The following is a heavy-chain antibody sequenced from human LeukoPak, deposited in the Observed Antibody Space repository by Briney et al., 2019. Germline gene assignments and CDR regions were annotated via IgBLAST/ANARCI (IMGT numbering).Heavy chain of an antibody. J-gene: IGHJ4*02. Sequence: GGSLRLLCSASGFTFSNFAMSWVRQAPGKGLEGVSTISGSGGSTFYADSVKGRFPISRDNSNNTLFLQMNSLRAEDTAIYFCAKAGSSGWSSSGGDYWGQGSLVTVSS. D-gene: IGHD6-19*01. CDR1: GFTFSNFA. CDR3: AKAGSSGWSSSGGDY. V-gene: IGHV3-23*01. CDR2: ISGSGGST.